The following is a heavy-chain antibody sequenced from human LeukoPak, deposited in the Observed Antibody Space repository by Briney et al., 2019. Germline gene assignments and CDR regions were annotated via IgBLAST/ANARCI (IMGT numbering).Heavy chain of an antibody. Sequence: SETLSLTCTVSGGSIRGYFWTWIRQPPGKGLEWLGYIYYSGSTNYNPPLKSRVTIAVDTSKNQFSLRLTSVTAADTAVYYCAMAYSSSWYYFDYWGQGTLVTVSS. CDR1: GGSIRGYF. V-gene: IGHV4-59*03. CDR2: IYYSGST. J-gene: IGHJ4*02. D-gene: IGHD6-13*01. CDR3: AMAYSSSWYYFDY.